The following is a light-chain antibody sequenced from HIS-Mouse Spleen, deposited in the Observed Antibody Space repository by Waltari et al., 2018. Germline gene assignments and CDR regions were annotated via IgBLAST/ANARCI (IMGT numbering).Light chain of an antibody. CDR3: YSTDSSGNHRV. Sequence: SYALTQPLSVSVSPGQTARITCPGNALPTKYAYWYQQKSGQAPVLVIYEDSKRPSGIPERFSGSSSGTMATLTISGAQVEDEADYYCYSTDSSGNHRVFGGGTKLTVL. CDR1: ALPTKY. J-gene: IGLJ2*01. CDR2: EDS. V-gene: IGLV3-10*01.